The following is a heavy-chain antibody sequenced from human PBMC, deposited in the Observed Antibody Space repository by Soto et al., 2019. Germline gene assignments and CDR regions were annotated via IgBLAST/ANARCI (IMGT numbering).Heavy chain of an antibody. CDR1: GVTFSSYA. Sequence: AGSLRLSCAASGVTFSSYAMSWVRQAPGKGLEWVSAISGSGGSTYYADSVKGRFTISRDNSKNTLYLEMNSLRDEDTAVYYCAKDGDIVVVPAVGYYFAYWGQGTLVTVSS. J-gene: IGHJ4*02. D-gene: IGHD2-2*01. V-gene: IGHV3-23*01. CDR2: ISGSGGST. CDR3: AKDGDIVVVPAVGYYFAY.